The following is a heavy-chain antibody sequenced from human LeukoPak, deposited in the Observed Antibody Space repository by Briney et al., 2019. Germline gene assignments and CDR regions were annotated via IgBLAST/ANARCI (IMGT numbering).Heavy chain of an antibody. D-gene: IGHD3-22*01. CDR3: ARDSGYYDSRYYYYYGMDV. J-gene: IGHJ6*02. Sequence: PSETLSLTCTVSGGSISSYYWSWIRQPPGKGLEWIGYIYYSGSTNYNPSLKGRVTISVDTSKNQFSLKLSSVTAADTAVYYCARDSGYYDSRYYYYYGMDVWGQGTTVTVSS. CDR1: GGSISSYY. V-gene: IGHV4-59*01. CDR2: IYYSGST.